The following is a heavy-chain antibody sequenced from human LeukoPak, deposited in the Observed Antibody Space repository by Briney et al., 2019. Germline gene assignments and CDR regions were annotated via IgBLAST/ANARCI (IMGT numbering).Heavy chain of an antibody. D-gene: IGHD5-24*01. Sequence: GGSLRLSCAASGFTFSTYWMSWVRQAPWKGLEWVANIKQDGSEKYYVDSVKGRFTISRDNAKNSVYLQMNSLRAEDTAVYYCATVDMATIMYWGQGTLVTVSS. CDR1: GFTFSTYW. CDR3: ATVDMATIMY. J-gene: IGHJ4*02. V-gene: IGHV3-7*01. CDR2: IKQDGSEK.